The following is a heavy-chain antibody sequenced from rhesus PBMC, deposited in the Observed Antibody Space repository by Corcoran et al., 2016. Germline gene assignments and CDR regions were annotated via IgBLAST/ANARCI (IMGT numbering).Heavy chain of an antibody. Sequence: QVQLQESGPGVVKPSETLSLTCAVSGGSISGGYDWSWIRPPPGKGLEWIGYIYGSRGSTNYNPSLKNRVTSLKDASKNEFSRELSSVTAADTAVYYCARDRAAAGRFDYWGQGVLVTVSS. D-gene: IGHD6-31*01. CDR1: GGSISGGYD. CDR3: ARDRAAAGRFDY. CDR2: IYGSRGST. J-gene: IGHJ4*01. V-gene: IGHV4-76*01.